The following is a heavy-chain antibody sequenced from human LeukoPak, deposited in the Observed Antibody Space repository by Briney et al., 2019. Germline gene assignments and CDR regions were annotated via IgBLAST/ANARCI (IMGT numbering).Heavy chain of an antibody. CDR3: ARGRPRGFSPYYFDY. J-gene: IGHJ4*02. Sequence: PSETLSLTCTVSGGSISSYYWSWIRQPPGKGLEWIGYIYYSGSTNYNSSLKSRVTISVDASKNQFPLKLRSVTAADTAVYYCARGRPRGFSPYYFDYWGQGTLVTVSS. D-gene: IGHD3-3*01. CDR2: IYYSGST. CDR1: GGSISSYY. V-gene: IGHV4-59*01.